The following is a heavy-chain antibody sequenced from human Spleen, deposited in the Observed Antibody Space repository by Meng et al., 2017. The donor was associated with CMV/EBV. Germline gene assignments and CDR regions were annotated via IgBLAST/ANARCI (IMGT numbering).Heavy chain of an antibody. Sequence: SCKDSGYTVTSYDINWVRQATGQGREWMGWMNTNSGNTGYAKKFQGRVTMTRNTSISTDYMELSSLRSEDTAVYYCARGWLRGSFDYWGQGTLVTVSS. D-gene: IGHD5-12*01. CDR1: GYTVTSYD. V-gene: IGHV1-8*01. CDR2: MNTNSGNT. CDR3: ARGWLRGSFDY. J-gene: IGHJ4*02.